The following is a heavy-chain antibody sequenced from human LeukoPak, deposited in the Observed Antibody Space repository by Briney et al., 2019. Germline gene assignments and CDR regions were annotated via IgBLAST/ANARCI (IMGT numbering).Heavy chain of an antibody. Sequence: PSETLSLTCTVSGGSINSGTYYWGWIRQPAGKGLEWIGRIYSSGSTNYNPSLKSRVTISVDMSKNQFSLELSSVSAADTAVYYCARDLLHRGYAFDIWGQGTMVTVSS. D-gene: IGHD5-12*01. CDR2: IYSSGST. J-gene: IGHJ3*02. CDR3: ARDLLHRGYAFDI. V-gene: IGHV4-61*02. CDR1: GGSINSGTYY.